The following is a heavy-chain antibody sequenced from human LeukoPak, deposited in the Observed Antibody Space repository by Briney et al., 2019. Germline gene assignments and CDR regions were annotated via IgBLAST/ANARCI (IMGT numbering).Heavy chain of an antibody. Sequence: SQTLSLTCTVSGGSISSGDYYWSWIRQPPGKGLEWIGYIYCSGSTNYNPSLKSRVTISVDTSKNQFSLKLSSVTAADTAVYYCARIEDYGGNSVNYWGQGTLVTVSS. CDR3: ARIEDYGGNSVNY. CDR2: IYCSGST. J-gene: IGHJ4*02. D-gene: IGHD4-23*01. CDR1: GGSISSGDYY. V-gene: IGHV4-30-4*01.